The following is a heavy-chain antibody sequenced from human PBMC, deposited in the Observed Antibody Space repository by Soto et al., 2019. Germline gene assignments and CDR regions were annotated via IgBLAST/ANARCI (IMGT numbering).Heavy chain of an antibody. CDR1: GGTFSSYA. V-gene: IGHV1-69*13. J-gene: IGHJ5*02. Sequence: ASVKVSCKASGGTFSSYAISWVRQAPGQGLEWMGGIIPIFGTANYAQKFQGRVTITADESTSTAYMELSSLRSEDTAVYYCARDRRKGTSCSYNWFDPWGQGTLVTVSS. CDR2: IIPIFGTA. D-gene: IGHD2-2*01. CDR3: ARDRRKGTSCSYNWFDP.